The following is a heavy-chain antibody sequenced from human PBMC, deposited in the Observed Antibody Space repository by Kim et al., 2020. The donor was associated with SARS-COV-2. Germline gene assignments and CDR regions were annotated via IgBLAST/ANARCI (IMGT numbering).Heavy chain of an antibody. Sequence: LKSRVTISVDTSKNQVSLKLSSVTAADTAVYYCARARSGYYYAYYYGMDVWGQGTTVTVSS. CDR3: ARARSGYYYAYYYGMDV. J-gene: IGHJ6*02. D-gene: IGHD3-22*01. V-gene: IGHV4-59*01.